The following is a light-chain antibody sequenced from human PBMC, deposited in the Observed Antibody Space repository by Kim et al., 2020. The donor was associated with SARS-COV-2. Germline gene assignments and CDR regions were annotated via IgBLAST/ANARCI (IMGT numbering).Light chain of an antibody. Sequence: GQSITISCTGPSSDVGGYNYVSWYQQHTGKAPKLMIYNVSNRPSGVSNRFSGSKSGNTASLTISGLQAEDEADYYCNSYTSTSPVVFGGGTQLTVL. CDR1: SSDVGGYNY. CDR3: NSYTSTSPVV. J-gene: IGLJ2*01. V-gene: IGLV2-14*03. CDR2: NVS.